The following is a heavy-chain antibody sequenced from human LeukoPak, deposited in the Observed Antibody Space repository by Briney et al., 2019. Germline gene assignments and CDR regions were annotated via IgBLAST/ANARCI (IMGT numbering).Heavy chain of an antibody. D-gene: IGHD3-10*01. J-gene: IGHJ4*02. Sequence: PTGGSLRLSCAASGFVFSRYWMHWVRQVPGKELVWVSRINNDGSITNSADSVKGRFTISRDNAKDMLYLQMDSLRVEDTAIYYCAGGPPVLGAIDNWGQGTLVAVSS. CDR3: AGGPPVLGAIDN. V-gene: IGHV3-74*01. CDR1: GFVFSRYW. CDR2: INNDGSIT.